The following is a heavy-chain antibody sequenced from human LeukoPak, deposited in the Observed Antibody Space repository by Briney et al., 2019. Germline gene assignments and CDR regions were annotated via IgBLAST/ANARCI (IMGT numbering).Heavy chain of an antibody. D-gene: IGHD3-3*01. Sequence: SETLSLTCAVYGGSFSGYYWSWIRQPPGKGLEWIGEINHSGSTNYNPSLKSRVTISVDTSKNQFSLKLSSVTAADTAVYYCARFAIFGIYYFDYWGQGTLVTVSS. J-gene: IGHJ4*02. CDR3: ARFAIFGIYYFDY. V-gene: IGHV4-34*01. CDR2: INHSGST. CDR1: GGSFSGYY.